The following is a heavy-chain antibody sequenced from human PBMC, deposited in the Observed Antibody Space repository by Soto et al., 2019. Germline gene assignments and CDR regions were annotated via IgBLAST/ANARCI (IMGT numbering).Heavy chain of an antibody. CDR1: GYTFTGYY. CDR2: IIPNFGTA. Sequence: GASVKVSCKTSGYTFTGYYIHWVRQAPGQGLEWMGGIIPNFGTANYAQKFQGRVTITADESTSTAYMELSSLRSEDTAVYYCARGRVAAAGTLPVYWGQGTLVTVSS. V-gene: IGHV1-69*13. CDR3: ARGRVAAAGTLPVY. D-gene: IGHD6-13*01. J-gene: IGHJ4*02.